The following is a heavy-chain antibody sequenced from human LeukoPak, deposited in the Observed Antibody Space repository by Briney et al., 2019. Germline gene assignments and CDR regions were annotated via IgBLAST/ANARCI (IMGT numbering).Heavy chain of an antibody. J-gene: IGHJ4*02. V-gene: IGHV3-66*01. D-gene: IGHD3-10*01. CDR3: AVRGVLYRGFDY. Sequence: GGSLRLSCAASGFTVSSNYMSWVRQAPGKGLEWASVIYSNGRTFYADSVKGRFTISRDNSKNTLYLQMNSLRPEDTAVYNCAVRGVLYRGFDYWGQGTLVTVSS. CDR1: GFTVSSNY. CDR2: IYSNGRT.